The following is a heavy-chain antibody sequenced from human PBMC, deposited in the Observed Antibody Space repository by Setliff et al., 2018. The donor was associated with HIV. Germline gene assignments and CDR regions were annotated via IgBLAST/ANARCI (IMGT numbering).Heavy chain of an antibody. CDR2: ISSNGGST. J-gene: IGHJ3*02. D-gene: IGHD3-10*01. Sequence: GGSLRLSCAVSGFTFSSYAMHWVRQAPGKGLEYVSAISSNGGSTYYANSVKGRFTISRDNSKNTLYLQMGSLRAEDMAVYYCARDQGYYYGSGSPLAFDIWGQGTMVTVSS. CDR3: ARDQGYYYGSGSPLAFDI. CDR1: GFTFSSYA. V-gene: IGHV3-64*01.